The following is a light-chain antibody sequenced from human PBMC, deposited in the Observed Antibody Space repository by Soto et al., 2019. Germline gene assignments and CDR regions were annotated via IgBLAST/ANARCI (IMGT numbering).Light chain of an antibody. V-gene: IGKV1-5*01. CDR3: QQYNSYSPLT. Sequence: QMTQSPSTLSASVGDRGSITCRASQSISSWLAWYQQKPGKAPKLLIYDASSLESGVPSRFSGSGSGTEFTLTISSLQPDDFATYYCQQYNSYSPLTFGGGTKVDIK. CDR1: QSISSW. J-gene: IGKJ4*01. CDR2: DAS.